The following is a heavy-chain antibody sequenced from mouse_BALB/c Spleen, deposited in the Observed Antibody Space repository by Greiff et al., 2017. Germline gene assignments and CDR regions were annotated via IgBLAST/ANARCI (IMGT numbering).Heavy chain of an antibody. J-gene: IGHJ4*01. D-gene: IGHD1-1*01. CDR3: ARQNYYGSSESAMDY. CDR2: ISNGGGST. V-gene: IGHV5-12-2*01. CDR1: GFTFSSYT. Sequence: EVHLVESGGGLVQPGGSLKLSCAASGFTFSSYTMSWVRQTPEKRLEWVAYISNGGGSTYYPDTVKGRFTISRDNAKNTLYLQMSSLKSEDTAMYYCARQNYYGSSESAMDYWGQGTSVTVSS.